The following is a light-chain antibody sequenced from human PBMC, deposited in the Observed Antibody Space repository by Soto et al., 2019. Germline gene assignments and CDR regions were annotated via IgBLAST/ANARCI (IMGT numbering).Light chain of an antibody. CDR1: QSISSY. CDR2: DGS. CDR3: QQRRSWPLT. V-gene: IGKV3-11*01. J-gene: IGKJ4*01. Sequence: EIVLTQSPATLSLSPGERATLSCRASQSISSYLAWYQQKPGQAPRLLIYDGSNRATGIPARFSGSGSETDFTLTISSLEPEDFAFYYCQQRRSWPLTFGGGTKVELK.